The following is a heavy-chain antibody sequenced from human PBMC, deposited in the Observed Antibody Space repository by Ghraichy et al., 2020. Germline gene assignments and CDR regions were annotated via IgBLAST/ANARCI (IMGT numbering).Heavy chain of an antibody. CDR2: INHSGST. D-gene: IGHD6-13*01. Sequence: SETLSLTCAVYGGSFSGYYWSWIRQPPGKGLEWIGEINHSGSTNYNPSLKSRVTISVDTSKNQFSLKLSSVTAADTAVYYCARGRSSWGIYFDYWGQGTLVTVSS. CDR1: GGSFSGYY. V-gene: IGHV4-34*01. CDR3: ARGRSSWGIYFDY. J-gene: IGHJ4*02.